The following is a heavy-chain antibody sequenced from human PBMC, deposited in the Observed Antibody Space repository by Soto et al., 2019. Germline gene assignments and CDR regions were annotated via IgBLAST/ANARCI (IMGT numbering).Heavy chain of an antibody. Sequence: QVQLQESGPGLVEPSQTLSLTCTVSGGSINSGGYYWSWIRQHPGKGLEWIGYIYYSGSAYYNPSLKSRVTILLDTSENQFSLNLRSVTAADSAMYYCAGERGYGGNSGFDPWGQGTLVTVSS. V-gene: IGHV4-31*03. CDR3: AGERGYGGNSGFDP. CDR1: GGSINSGGYY. CDR2: IYYSGSA. J-gene: IGHJ5*02. D-gene: IGHD2-21*02.